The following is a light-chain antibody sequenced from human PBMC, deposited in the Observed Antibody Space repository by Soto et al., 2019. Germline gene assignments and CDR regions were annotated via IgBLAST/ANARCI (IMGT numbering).Light chain of an antibody. V-gene: IGKV3-15*01. J-gene: IGKJ1*01. CDR2: GAS. CDR3: QQYGTGWA. Sequence: EIVITQSPATLSVSPGERATLSCRASQSVSSNLAGYQQKPGQAPRLLLYGASTRATGIPARFSGSGSGTAFTLTVGILQSEDFAVYYCQQYGTGWAFGQGTKVGIK. CDR1: QSVSSN.